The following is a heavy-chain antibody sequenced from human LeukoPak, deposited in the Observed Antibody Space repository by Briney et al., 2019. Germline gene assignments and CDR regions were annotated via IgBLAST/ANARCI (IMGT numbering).Heavy chain of an antibody. CDR2: ISAYNGNT. V-gene: IGHV1-18*01. J-gene: IGHJ3*02. Sequence: ASVKVSCKASGYTFTSYGISWVRQAPGQGLEGMGWISAYNGNTNYAQKLQGRVTMTTDTSTSTAYMELRSLRSDDTAVYYCGGTLTQAYTFDIWGQGTMVTVSS. CDR1: GYTFTSYG. D-gene: IGHD1-1*01. CDR3: GGTLTQAYTFDI.